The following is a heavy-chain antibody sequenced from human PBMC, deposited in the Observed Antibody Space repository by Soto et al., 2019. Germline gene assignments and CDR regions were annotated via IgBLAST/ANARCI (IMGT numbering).Heavy chain of an antibody. CDR1: GYTFTSYG. V-gene: IGHV1-18*01. CDR2: ISAYNGNT. J-gene: IGHJ6*02. D-gene: IGHD3-3*01. Sequence: SVKVSCKASGYTFTSYGISWVRQAPGQGLEWMGWISAYNGNTNYAQKLQGRVTMTTDTSTSTAYMELRSLRSDDTAVYYCARNKPHRFLEWLTLHSTGYYYGMDVWGQGTTVTVSS. CDR3: ARNKPHRFLEWLTLHSTGYYYGMDV.